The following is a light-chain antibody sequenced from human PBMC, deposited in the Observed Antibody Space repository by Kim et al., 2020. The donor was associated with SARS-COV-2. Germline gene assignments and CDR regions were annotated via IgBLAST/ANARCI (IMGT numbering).Light chain of an antibody. J-gene: IGKJ4*01. CDR2: GAS. V-gene: IGKV3-20*01. Sequence: LSPGERPTLSCRASQSISNNYLAWYQQKPGQTPRLLIYGASNRATGIPDRFSGSGSGTDFTLTISRLEPEDFAVYYCQQYGGSARFGGGTKVDIK. CDR1: QSISNNY. CDR3: QQYGGSAR.